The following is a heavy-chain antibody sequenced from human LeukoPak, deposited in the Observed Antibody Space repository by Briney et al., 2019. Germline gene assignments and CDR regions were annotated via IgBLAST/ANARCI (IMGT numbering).Heavy chain of an antibody. Sequence: AETLTLSCAAYAFTFSSYGMSWVRQAPGKGLEWVSAISGSGGSTYYADSVKGRFTISRDNSKNTLYLQMNSLRAEDTAVYYCAKGPHEWELLFPFDYWGQGTLVTVSS. D-gene: IGHD1-26*01. CDR2: ISGSGGST. V-gene: IGHV3-23*01. CDR3: AKGPHEWELLFPFDY. CDR1: AFTFSSYG. J-gene: IGHJ4*02.